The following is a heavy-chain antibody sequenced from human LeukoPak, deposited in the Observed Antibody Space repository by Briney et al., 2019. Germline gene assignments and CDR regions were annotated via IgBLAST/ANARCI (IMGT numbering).Heavy chain of an antibody. J-gene: IGHJ4*02. CDR1: GYTLSEAS. Sequence: ASVKVSCKFSGYTLSEASIHWVRQAPGKGLEWMGGSDPEDGERSHAQNFQGRVTMTTDTSTNTAYMELRSLRSDDTAVYYCARGSSWYWSDYWGQGTLVTVSS. V-gene: IGHV1-24*01. CDR2: SDPEDGER. D-gene: IGHD6-13*01. CDR3: ARGSSWYWSDY.